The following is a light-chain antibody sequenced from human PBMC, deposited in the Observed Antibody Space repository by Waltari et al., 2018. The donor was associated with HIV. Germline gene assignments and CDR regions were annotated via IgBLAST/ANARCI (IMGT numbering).Light chain of an antibody. Sequence: QSALTQPRSVSGSPGQSVTISCTGTNTDVARYDSVSWYQQHPGKAPRLIIFDVTKRPSGVPDRFSGSKSGNTASLTISGLQTDDEGDYFCSSQAGINTYVFVVGTTVSVL. J-gene: IGLJ1*01. CDR3: SSQAGINTYV. V-gene: IGLV2-11*01. CDR2: DVT. CDR1: NTDVARYDS.